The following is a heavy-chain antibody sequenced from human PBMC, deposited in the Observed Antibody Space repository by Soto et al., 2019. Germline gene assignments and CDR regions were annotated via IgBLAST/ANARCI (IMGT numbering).Heavy chain of an antibody. Sequence: GGSLRLSCAASGFTFSSYSMNWVRQAPGKGLEWVSSISSSSSYIYYADSVKGRFTISRDNAKNSLYLQMNSLRAEDTAVYYCARDDYGADWGSLFDYWGQGTLVTVSS. CDR3: ARDDYGADWGSLFDY. D-gene: IGHD4-17*01. J-gene: IGHJ4*02. CDR1: GFTFSSYS. V-gene: IGHV3-21*01. CDR2: ISSSSSYI.